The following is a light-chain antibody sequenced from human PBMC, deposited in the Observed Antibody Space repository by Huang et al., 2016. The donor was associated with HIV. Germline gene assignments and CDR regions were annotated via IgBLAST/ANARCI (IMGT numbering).Light chain of an antibody. CDR2: KAS. CDR1: QSISSW. V-gene: IGKV1-5*03. J-gene: IGKJ2*01. Sequence: DIQMTQSPSTLSASVGDRVTITCRASQSISSWLAWYQQKPGKAPKVLIYKASSLESGVPSRFSGSGSGTEFTITSSSLQPDDFATYYCQQYNRYSYTFGQGTNLEIK. CDR3: QQYNRYSYT.